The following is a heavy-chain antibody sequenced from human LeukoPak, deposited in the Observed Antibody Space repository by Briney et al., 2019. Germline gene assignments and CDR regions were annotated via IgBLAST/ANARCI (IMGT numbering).Heavy chain of an antibody. Sequence: GGSLRLSCAASGFTFNSYAMSWVRQAPGKGLEWVSAISGSGGSTYYADSVKGRFTISRDNSKYTLYLQMNSLRAEDTAVYYCAKANGAIFGVAGYFDYWGQGTLVTVSS. CDR1: GFTFNSYA. CDR2: ISGSGGST. V-gene: IGHV3-23*01. CDR3: AKANGAIFGVAGYFDY. J-gene: IGHJ4*02. D-gene: IGHD3-3*02.